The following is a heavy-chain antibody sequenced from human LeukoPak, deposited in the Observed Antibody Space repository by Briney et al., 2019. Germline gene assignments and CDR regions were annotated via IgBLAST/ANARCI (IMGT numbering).Heavy chain of an antibody. V-gene: IGHV3-23*01. CDR3: ARDPQYSSS. CDR1: GFPLRNYV. CDR2: IGISGAST. D-gene: IGHD6-6*01. J-gene: IGHJ4*02. Sequence: GGSLRLSCAASGFPLRNYVMTWVRQAPGKGLEWVAAIGISGASTYYANSVKGRFTISRDNAKNSLYLQMNSLRAEDTAVYYCARDPQYSSSGGQGTLVTVSS.